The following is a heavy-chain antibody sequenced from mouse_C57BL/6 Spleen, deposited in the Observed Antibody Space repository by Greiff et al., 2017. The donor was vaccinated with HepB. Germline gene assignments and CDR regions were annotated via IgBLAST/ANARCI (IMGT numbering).Heavy chain of an antibody. J-gene: IGHJ1*03. CDR3: ARGDSNYGYWYFDG. Sequence: QVQLQQSGAELARPGASVKMSCKASGYTFTSYTMHWVKQRPGQGLEWIGYINPSSGYTKYNQKFKDKATLTADKTSSTDYMQLSSLTSEASAVYDSARGDSNYGYWYFDGWGTGTTVTVSS. D-gene: IGHD2-5*01. CDR1: GYTFTSYT. V-gene: IGHV1-4*01. CDR2: INPSSGYT.